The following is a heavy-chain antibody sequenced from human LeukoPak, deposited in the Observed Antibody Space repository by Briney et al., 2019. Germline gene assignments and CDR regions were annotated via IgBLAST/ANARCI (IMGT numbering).Heavy chain of an antibody. CDR1: GGTFSSYA. J-gene: IGHJ4*02. Sequence: SVKVSCKASGGTFSSYAISWVRQAPGQGLEWMGGIIPIFGTANYAQKFQGRVTITADGSTSTAYMELSSLRSEDTAVYYCARSHDLAGYYYFDYWGQGTLVTVSS. CDR2: IIPIFGTA. D-gene: IGHD3-9*01. CDR3: ARSHDLAGYYYFDY. V-gene: IGHV1-69*01.